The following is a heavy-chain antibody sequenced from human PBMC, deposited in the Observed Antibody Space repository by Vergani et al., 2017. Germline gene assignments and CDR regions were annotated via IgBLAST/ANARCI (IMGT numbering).Heavy chain of an antibody. CDR1: GDSIISDAYF. CDR2: ISYTGSN. D-gene: IGHD3-10*01. V-gene: IGHV4-39*07. J-gene: IGHJ5*02. CDR3: GRVADFYGLGSRLLDL. Sequence: QVQLQESGPGLVKPSETLSLTCIVSGDSIISDAYFWGWARQSPGKGLEWIASISYTGSNSYNPSLRSRVTISVDTSKNQFSLKLNSVTAADTAVYYCGRVADFYGLGSRLLDLWGQGILVTVSS.